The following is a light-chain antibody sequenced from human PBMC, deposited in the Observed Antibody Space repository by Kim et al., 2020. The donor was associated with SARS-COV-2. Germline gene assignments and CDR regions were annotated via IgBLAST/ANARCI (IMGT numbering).Light chain of an antibody. CDR3: QQYNNWPWT. J-gene: IGKJ1*01. Sequence: EIVMMQSPATLSVSPGDRATLSCRASQSVRSDLAWYQQKPGQAPRLLICDASTGATGIPGRFSGSGSGTEFTLTISSLKSEDSAVYYCQQYNNWPWTFGQGTKVDIK. CDR2: DAS. CDR1: QSVRSD. V-gene: IGKV3-15*01.